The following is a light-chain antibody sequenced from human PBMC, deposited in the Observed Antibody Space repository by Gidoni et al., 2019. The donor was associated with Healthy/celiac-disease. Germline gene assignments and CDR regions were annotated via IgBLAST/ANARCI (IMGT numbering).Light chain of an antibody. CDR1: ALPKQY. CDR3: QSADSSGTYV. V-gene: IGLV3-25*03. J-gene: IGLJ7*01. Sequence: SYELTQPPSVSVSPGQTARITCPGDALPKQYAYWYQQKPGQAPVLVIYKDSERPSGTPERFSGSSSGTTVTLTISGVQAEDEADYYCQSADSSGTYVFGGGTQLTVL. CDR2: KDS.